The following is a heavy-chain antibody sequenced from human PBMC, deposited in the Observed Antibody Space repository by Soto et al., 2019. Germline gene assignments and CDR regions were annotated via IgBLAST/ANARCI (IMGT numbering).Heavy chain of an antibody. Sequence: PSETLSLTCAVSGGSISSGGYSWSWIRQPPGKGLEWIGYIYHSGSTYYNPSLKSRVTISVDRSKNQFPLTLSSVTAADTAVYYCARRGGFPRGGFDYWGQGTRVTVSS. V-gene: IGHV4-30-2*01. D-gene: IGHD2-15*01. CDR1: GGSISSGGYS. J-gene: IGHJ4*02. CDR3: ARRGGFPRGGFDY. CDR2: IYHSGST.